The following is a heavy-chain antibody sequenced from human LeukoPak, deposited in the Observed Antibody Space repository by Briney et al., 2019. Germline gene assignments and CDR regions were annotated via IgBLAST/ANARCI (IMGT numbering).Heavy chain of an antibody. CDR3: ARGTKSPRTTVLTSFWYFDL. Sequence: SETLPLTCTVSGGSITSGPHYWNWIRQSAEKGLEWIGRVQATGSLDYNPSLKSRVTISMDTSTNRFSLMMTSLTTTDTAVYYCARGTKSPRTTVLTSFWYFDLWGRGTLVTVSS. V-gene: IGHV4-61*02. D-gene: IGHD1-14*01. CDR2: VQATGSL. J-gene: IGHJ2*01. CDR1: GGSITSGPHY.